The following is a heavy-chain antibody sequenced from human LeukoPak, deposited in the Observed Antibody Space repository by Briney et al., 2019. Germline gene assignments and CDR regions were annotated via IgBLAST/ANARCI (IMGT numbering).Heavy chain of an antibody. D-gene: IGHD2-2*01. Sequence: ASVKVSCKASGYTFTYYYMHWARQAPGQGFEWMEWFNPNDGDTNYAQKYQGRVTMTRGTSISTPHMEVSTLRSDDTAVYYCARANFLYCSSSTCLFDYWGHGTLVTVSS. CDR1: GYTFTYYY. CDR2: FNPNDGDT. V-gene: IGHV1-2*02. J-gene: IGHJ4*01. CDR3: ARANFLYCSSSTCLFDY.